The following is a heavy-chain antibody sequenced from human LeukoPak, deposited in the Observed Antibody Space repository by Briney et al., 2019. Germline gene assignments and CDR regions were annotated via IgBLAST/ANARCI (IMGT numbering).Heavy chain of an antibody. CDR3: AKDGFAARPKNYFDY. D-gene: IGHD6-6*01. CDR2: IKQDGSEE. V-gene: IGHV3-7*03. Sequence: GESLKISCKGSGYIFGNYWIGWVRQAPGKGLEWVANIKQDGSEEYYVDSVKGRFTISRDNAKNSLYLQMNSLRAEDTAVYYCAKDGFAARPKNYFDYWGQGTLVTVSS. J-gene: IGHJ4*02. CDR1: GYIFGNYW.